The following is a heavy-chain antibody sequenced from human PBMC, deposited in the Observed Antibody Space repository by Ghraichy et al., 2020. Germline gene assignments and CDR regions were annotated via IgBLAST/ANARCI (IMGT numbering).Heavy chain of an antibody. CDR2: INHSGST. V-gene: IGHV4-34*01. CDR3: ARQRIEYSNTFNWFDP. D-gene: IGHD6-6*01. Sequence: SETLSLTCAVYGGSFSGYYWSWIRQPPGKGLEWIGEINHSGSTNYKPSLKSRVTISVDTSKNQFSLKLSSVTAADTAVYYCARQRIEYSNTFNWFDPWGQGTLVTVSS. J-gene: IGHJ5*02. CDR1: GGSFSGYY.